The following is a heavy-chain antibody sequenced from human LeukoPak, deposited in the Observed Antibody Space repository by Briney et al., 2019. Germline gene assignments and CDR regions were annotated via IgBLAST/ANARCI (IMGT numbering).Heavy chain of an antibody. CDR3: AKDDGSSTSWAFDY. J-gene: IGHJ4*02. V-gene: IGHV3-7*01. Sequence: GGSLRLSCAASGFTFSSYWMSWVRQAPGKGLEWVANIKQDGSEKYYVDSVKGRFTISRDNAKNSLYLQMNSLRAEDTAVYYCAKDDGSSTSWAFDYWGQGTLVTVSS. CDR2: IKQDGSEK. CDR1: GFTFSSYW. D-gene: IGHD2-2*01.